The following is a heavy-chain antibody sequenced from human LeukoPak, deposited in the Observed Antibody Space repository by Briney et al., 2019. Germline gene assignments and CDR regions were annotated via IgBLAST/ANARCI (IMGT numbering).Heavy chain of an antibody. CDR1: GGSISGTLYY. CDR3: ARIIVVTSTDYFDS. J-gene: IGHJ4*02. CDR2: IFYSGIT. V-gene: IGHV4-39*01. D-gene: IGHD2/OR15-2a*01. Sequence: SETLSLTCTVSGGSISGTLYYWGRLRQPPGQGRVWAGSIFYSGITYYNPSLQSRVTISVDASKSQFSLHLSSVTAADTALYYCARIIVVTSTDYFDSWGQGTLVTVSS.